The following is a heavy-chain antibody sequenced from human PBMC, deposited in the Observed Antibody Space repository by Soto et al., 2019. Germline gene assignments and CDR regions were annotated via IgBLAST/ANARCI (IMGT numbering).Heavy chain of an antibody. CDR3: ARGSSGYDYDYFDY. J-gene: IGHJ4*02. V-gene: IGHV1-69*02. Sequence: GASVKVSCKASGGTFSSYTISWVRQAPGQGLEWMGRIIPILGIANYAQKFQGRVTITADKSTSTAYMELSSLRSEDTAVYYCARGSSGYDYDYFDYWGQGTLVTVSS. CDR2: IIPILGIA. D-gene: IGHD5-12*01. CDR1: GGTFSSYT.